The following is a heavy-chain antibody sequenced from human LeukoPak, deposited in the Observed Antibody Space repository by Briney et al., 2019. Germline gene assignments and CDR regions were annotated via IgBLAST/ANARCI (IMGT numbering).Heavy chain of an antibody. D-gene: IGHD3-10*01. Sequence: GSVKASCKASGYTLTSYYIHWVRQAPGQGLEWMGWINPNSGGTNYAQKFQGWVTMTRDTSISTAYMELSRLRSDDTAVYYCARDAYYYGSGSYSFDYWGQGTLVTVSS. CDR3: ARDAYYYGSGSYSFDY. J-gene: IGHJ4*02. V-gene: IGHV1-2*04. CDR2: INPNSGGT. CDR1: GYTLTSYY.